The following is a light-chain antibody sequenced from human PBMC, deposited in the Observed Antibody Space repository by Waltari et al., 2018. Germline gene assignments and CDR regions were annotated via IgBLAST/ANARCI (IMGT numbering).Light chain of an antibody. J-gene: IGKJ2*01. Sequence: DIQMTQSPSSLSASVGDTVTITCRASQSISSWLAWYQQKPGKAPKLLIYKASSLQSGVPSRFSGSGSGTDFTLTITSLQPEDFTSYYCLQYSSRPYTFGQGTKVEIK. CDR1: QSISSW. V-gene: IGKV1-12*01. CDR3: LQYSSRPYT. CDR2: KAS.